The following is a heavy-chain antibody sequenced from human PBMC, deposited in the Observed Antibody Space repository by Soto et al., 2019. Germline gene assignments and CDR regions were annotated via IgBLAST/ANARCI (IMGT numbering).Heavy chain of an antibody. Sequence: GGSLRLSCAASGLTFSSYDMTWVRQAPGKGLEWISYISRSSSTIYYADSVKGRFAISRDNAKNSLYLQMNSLRAEDTAVYYCTKFYAAIYYYGMDVWGQGT. CDR1: GLTFSSYD. J-gene: IGHJ6*02. CDR3: TKFYAAIYYYGMDV. D-gene: IGHD2-2*01. V-gene: IGHV3-48*01. CDR2: ISRSSSTI.